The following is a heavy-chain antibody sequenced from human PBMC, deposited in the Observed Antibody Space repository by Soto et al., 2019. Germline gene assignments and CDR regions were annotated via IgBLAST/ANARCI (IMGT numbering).Heavy chain of an antibody. Sequence: ASVKVSCKASGYTFTAYHIQWVRQAPGQGLEWLGWINPNSGVTKYAQRFQGRVTMTRDLSLNTAYMELSSLRSDDTAVYYCARGPPGYSNSRYLFDPWGQGTQVTVSS. CDR3: ARGPPGYSNSRYLFDP. V-gene: IGHV1-2*02. D-gene: IGHD6-13*01. CDR1: GYTFTAYH. CDR2: INPNSGVT. J-gene: IGHJ5*02.